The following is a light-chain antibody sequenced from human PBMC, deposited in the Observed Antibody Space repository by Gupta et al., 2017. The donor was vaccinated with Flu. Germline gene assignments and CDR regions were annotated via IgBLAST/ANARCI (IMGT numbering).Light chain of an antibody. J-gene: IGKJ4*01. Sequence: DIQITQSPSSLSASVGDSVTITCRASQGISNYLAWFQQKPGEAPKSLIYAAACLHSGVPSKFSGSGSGTGFTLTINSLQPEDFATYYCQQENSSPITFGGGTKVEIK. CDR1: QGISNY. V-gene: IGKV1-16*02. CDR3: QQENSSPIT. CDR2: AAA.